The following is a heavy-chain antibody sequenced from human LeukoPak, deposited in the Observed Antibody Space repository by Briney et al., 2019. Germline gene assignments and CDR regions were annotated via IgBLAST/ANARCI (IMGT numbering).Heavy chain of an antibody. D-gene: IGHD3-10*01. Sequence: GGSLRLSCAASGFTFSSYAMSWVRQAPGKGLEWVSAISGSGGSTYYADSVKGRFTISRDNAKNSLYLQMNSLRAEDTAVYYCARDAVIISFDYWGQGTLVTVSS. CDR1: GFTFSSYA. V-gene: IGHV3-23*01. CDR3: ARDAVIISFDY. CDR2: ISGSGGST. J-gene: IGHJ4*02.